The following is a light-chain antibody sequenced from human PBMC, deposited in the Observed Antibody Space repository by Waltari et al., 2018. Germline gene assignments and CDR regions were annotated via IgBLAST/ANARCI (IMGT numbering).Light chain of an antibody. V-gene: IGLV2-23*02. CDR1: SIDIGRYDI. CDR2: DVS. Sequence: QSALTQPAAVSGSPGQSVTISCTGASIDIGRYDIISWYQQHPGNAPKLVISDVSKRPSGVSDRFSDSKSGDTASLTISGLQFEDEADYYCCSYAGNYVWVFGGGTRLTVL. J-gene: IGLJ3*02. CDR3: CSYAGNYVWV.